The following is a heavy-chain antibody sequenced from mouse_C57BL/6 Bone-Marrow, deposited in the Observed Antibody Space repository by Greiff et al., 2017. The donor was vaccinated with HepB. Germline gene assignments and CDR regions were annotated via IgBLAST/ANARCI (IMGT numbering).Heavy chain of an antibody. D-gene: IGHD1-1*01. J-gene: IGHJ2*01. CDR3: AREGYGSSRYYFDY. V-gene: IGHV1-69*01. Sequence: VQLQQSGAELVMPGASVKLSCKASGYTFTSYWMHWVKQRPGQGLEWIGEIDPSDSYTNYNQKFKGKSTLTVDKSSSTAYMQLSSLTSEDSAVYYCAREGYGSSRYYFDYWGQGTTLTVSS. CDR1: GYTFTSYW. CDR2: IDPSDSYT.